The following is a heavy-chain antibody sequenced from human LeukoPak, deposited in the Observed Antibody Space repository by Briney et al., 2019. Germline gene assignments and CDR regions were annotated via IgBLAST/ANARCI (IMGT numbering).Heavy chain of an antibody. CDR3: ARGRQPRWLQTVSYYYMDV. CDR1: GGSFSGYY. Sequence: SESMSLTCAVYGGSFSGYYWSWIRQPPGKGLEWIGEINHSGSTNYNPSLKSRVTISVDTSKNQFSLKLSSVTAADTAVYYYARGRQPRWLQTVSYYYMDVWGKGTTVTVSS. CDR2: INHSGST. V-gene: IGHV4-34*01. D-gene: IGHD5-24*01. J-gene: IGHJ6*03.